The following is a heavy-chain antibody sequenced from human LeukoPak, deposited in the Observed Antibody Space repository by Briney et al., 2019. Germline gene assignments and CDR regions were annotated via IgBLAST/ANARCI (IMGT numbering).Heavy chain of an antibody. CDR1: GGTFSSYA. D-gene: IGHD6-19*01. V-gene: IGHV1-18*01. Sequence: ASVKVSCKASGGTFSSYAISWVRQAPGQGLEWMGWISAYNGNTNYAQKLQGRVTMTTDTSTSTAYMELRSLRSDDTAVYYCARDMESGYSSGWGLYWGQGTLVTVSS. CDR2: ISAYNGNT. J-gene: IGHJ4*02. CDR3: ARDMESGYSSGWGLY.